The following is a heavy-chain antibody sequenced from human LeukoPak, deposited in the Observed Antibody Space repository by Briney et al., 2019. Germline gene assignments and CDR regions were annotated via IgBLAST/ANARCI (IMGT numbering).Heavy chain of an antibody. J-gene: IGHJ4*02. D-gene: IGHD3-22*01. V-gene: IGHV4-34*01. CDR3: ARVEKLLPPNY. Sequence: SETLSLTCAVYGGSFSGYYWNWIRQPPGKGLEWIGEINHSGSTNYNPSLKSRVTISVDTSKSQFSLRLSSVTAADTAVYYCARVEKLLPPNYWGQGTLVTVSS. CDR1: GGSFSGYY. CDR2: INHSGST.